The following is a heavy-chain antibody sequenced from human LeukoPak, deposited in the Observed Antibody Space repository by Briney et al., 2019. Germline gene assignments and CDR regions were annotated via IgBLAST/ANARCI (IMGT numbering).Heavy chain of an antibody. D-gene: IGHD3-22*01. CDR3: ARYDYYDSSGYFTGPFFDY. J-gene: IGHJ4*02. CDR2: IYYSGST. CDR1: GGSISSYY. V-gene: IGHV4-59*01. Sequence: PSETLSLTCTVSGGSISSYYWSWIRQPPGEGLEWIGYIYYSGSTNYNPSLKSRVTISVDTFKNQFSLKLSSVTAADTAVYYCARYDYYDSSGYFTGPFFDYWGQGTLVTVSS.